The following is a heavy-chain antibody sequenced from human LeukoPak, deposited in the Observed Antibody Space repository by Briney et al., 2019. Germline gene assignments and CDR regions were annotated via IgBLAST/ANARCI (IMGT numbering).Heavy chain of an antibody. Sequence: GGSLRLSCAASGFTFSSYALSWVRQAPGKGLEWVSAISGSGGSTYYADSVKGRFTISRDNSKNTLYLQMNSLRAEDTAVYYCAKETPDYYGSGSHFDYWGQGTLVTVSS. CDR2: ISGSGGST. CDR3: AKETPDYYGSGSHFDY. V-gene: IGHV3-23*01. J-gene: IGHJ4*02. CDR1: GFTFSSYA. D-gene: IGHD3-10*01.